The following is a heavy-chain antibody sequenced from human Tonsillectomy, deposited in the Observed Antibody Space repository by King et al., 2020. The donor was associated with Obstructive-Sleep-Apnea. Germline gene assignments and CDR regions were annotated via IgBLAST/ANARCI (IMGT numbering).Heavy chain of an antibody. V-gene: IGHV3-20*01. Sequence: VQLVESGGGVVRPGVSLRLSCAASGFTFDDYDMSWVRQAPGKGLEWVSGINWNGGSTGYADSVKGRFTISRDNAKNSLYLQMNSLRDEDTALYHCARDSQGATWGAFAIWGQGTMVTVSS. CDR1: GFTFDDYD. J-gene: IGHJ3*02. CDR3: ARDSQGATWGAFAI. D-gene: IGHD1-26*01. CDR2: INWNGGST.